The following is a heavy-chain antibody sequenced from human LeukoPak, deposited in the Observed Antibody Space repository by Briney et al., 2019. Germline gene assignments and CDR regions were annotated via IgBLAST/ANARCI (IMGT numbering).Heavy chain of an antibody. CDR1: GFTVSSNY. D-gene: IGHD4-17*01. CDR3: ARDYSADDYGYYFDY. J-gene: IGHJ4*02. V-gene: IGHV3-66*01. CDR2: MYSGGDT. Sequence: GGSLRLSCAASGFTVSSNYMSWVRQAPGKGLEWVSVMYSGGDTYYADSVKGRFTISRDNSKNTLYLQMNSLRAEDTAVYYCARDYSADDYGYYFDYWGQGTLVTVSS.